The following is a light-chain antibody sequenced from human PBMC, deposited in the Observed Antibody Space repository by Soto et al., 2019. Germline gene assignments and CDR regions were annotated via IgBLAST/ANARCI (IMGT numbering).Light chain of an antibody. CDR2: DAS. CDR3: QQYGSSPPFT. J-gene: IGKJ3*01. CDR1: QSFSRSY. Sequence: EIVLTQSPGTLSLSPGERATLSCRASQSFSRSYLAGYQQKPGQAPRLLIYDASSRATGIPDRFSGSGSGTDFTLTISRLEPEDFAVYYCQQYGSSPPFTFGPGTKVDVK. V-gene: IGKV3-20*01.